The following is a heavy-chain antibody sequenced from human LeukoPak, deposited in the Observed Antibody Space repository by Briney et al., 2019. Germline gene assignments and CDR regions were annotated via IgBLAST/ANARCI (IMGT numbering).Heavy chain of an antibody. Sequence: GGSLRLSCAASGFTVSGNYMSWVRQAPGKGLEWVSIIFSPGSTYYADSVKGRFTSSRDNSKNTMYLQMNSLRVEDTAVYYCVRGGTYWTVSWGQGTLVNVS. CDR2: IFSPGST. J-gene: IGHJ5*01. CDR1: GFTVSGNY. CDR3: VRGGTYWTVS. V-gene: IGHV3-66*01.